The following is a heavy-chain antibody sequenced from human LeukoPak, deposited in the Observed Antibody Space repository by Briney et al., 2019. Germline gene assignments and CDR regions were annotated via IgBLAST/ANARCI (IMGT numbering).Heavy chain of an antibody. CDR1: GFTFSSYS. CDR3: ARDLYYYDSSPPFDY. J-gene: IGHJ4*02. Sequence: GGSLRLSCAASGFTFSSYSMNWVRQAPGKGLEWVSSISSSSSYIYYADSVKGRFTISRDNAKNSLYLQMNSLRAEDTAVYYCARDLYYYDSSPPFDYWGQGTLVTVSS. V-gene: IGHV3-21*01. D-gene: IGHD3-22*01. CDR2: ISSSSSYI.